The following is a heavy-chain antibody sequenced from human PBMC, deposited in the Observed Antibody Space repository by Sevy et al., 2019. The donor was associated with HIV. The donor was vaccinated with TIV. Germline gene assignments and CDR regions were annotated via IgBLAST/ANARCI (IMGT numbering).Heavy chain of an antibody. CDR2: INPNSGGT. J-gene: IGHJ4*02. CDR3: ARGRCTNGVCYYFDY. Sequence: ASVKVSCKASGYTFTGYYMRWVRQAPGQGLEWMGWINPNSGGTNYAQKFQGRVTMTRDTSISTAYMELSRLRSYDTAVYYCARGRCTNGVCYYFDYWGQGTLVTVSS. CDR1: GYTFTGYY. D-gene: IGHD2-8*01. V-gene: IGHV1-2*02.